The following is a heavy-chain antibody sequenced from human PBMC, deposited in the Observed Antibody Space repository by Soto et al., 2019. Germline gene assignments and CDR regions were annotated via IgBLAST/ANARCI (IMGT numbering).Heavy chain of an antibody. J-gene: IGHJ4*02. D-gene: IGHD6-25*01. Sequence: SETLSLTCTVSGGSISSYYWSWIRQPPGKGLEWIGYIYYSGSTNYNPSLKSRVTISVDTSKNQFSMKLSSVTAADTAVYYCARAPYNGGSHYDYWGQGTLVTVSS. CDR2: IYYSGST. CDR1: GGSISSYY. V-gene: IGHV4-59*01. CDR3: ARAPYNGGSHYDY.